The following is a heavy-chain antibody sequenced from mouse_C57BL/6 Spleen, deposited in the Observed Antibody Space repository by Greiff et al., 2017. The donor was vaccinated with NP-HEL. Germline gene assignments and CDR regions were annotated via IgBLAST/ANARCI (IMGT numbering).Heavy chain of an antibody. CDR2: ISSGSSTI. J-gene: IGHJ4*01. D-gene: IGHD2-14*01. CDR1: GFTFSDYG. V-gene: IGHV5-17*01. CDR3: ARFYYRTMVY. Sequence: DVMLVESGGGLVKPGGSLKLSCAASGFTFSDYGMHWVRQAPEKGLEWVAYISSGSSTIYYADTVKGRFTISRDNAKNTLFLQMTILRSEDTAMYYCARFYYRTMVYLGQGTSVTVSS.